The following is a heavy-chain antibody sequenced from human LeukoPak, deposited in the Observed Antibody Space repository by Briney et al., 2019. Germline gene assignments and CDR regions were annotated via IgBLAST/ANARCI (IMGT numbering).Heavy chain of an antibody. D-gene: IGHD3-10*01. V-gene: IGHV1-69*13. Sequence: SVRVSCKASGGTFSSYAISWVRQAPGQGLEWMGGIIPIFGTANYAQKFQGRVTITADESTSTAYMELSSLRPEDTAVYYCARDIGYGSGSLDLDYWGQGTLVTVSS. CDR2: IIPIFGTA. CDR1: GGTFSSYA. J-gene: IGHJ4*02. CDR3: ARDIGYGSGSLDLDY.